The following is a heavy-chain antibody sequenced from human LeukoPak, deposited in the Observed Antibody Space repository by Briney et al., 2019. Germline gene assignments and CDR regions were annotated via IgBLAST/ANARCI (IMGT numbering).Heavy chain of an antibody. J-gene: IGHJ5*02. V-gene: IGHV4-39*07. CDR2: IYHSGST. CDR1: GGSISSGSYY. Sequence: NPSETLSLTCTVSGGSISSGSYYWGWIRQPPGKGLEWIGEIYHSGSTNYNPSLKSRVTISVDKSKNQFSLKLSSVTAADTAVYYCARALSQWLVRGSWFDPWGQGTLVTVSS. D-gene: IGHD6-19*01. CDR3: ARALSQWLVRGSWFDP.